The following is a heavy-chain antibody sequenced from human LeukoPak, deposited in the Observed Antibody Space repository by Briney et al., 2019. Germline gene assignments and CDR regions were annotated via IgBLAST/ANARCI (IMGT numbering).Heavy chain of an antibody. CDR1: GFTFSSYS. V-gene: IGHV3-48*04. CDR3: ASAGYLITFGGVIR. CDR2: ISGSGSTI. J-gene: IGHJ4*02. Sequence: GGSLRLSCAASGFTFSSYSMNWVRQAPGKGLEWVSYISGSGSTIYYADSVKGRFTISRDNARNSLYLQMNSLRAEDTAVYYCASAGYLITFGGVIRWGQGSLVTVSS. D-gene: IGHD3-16*02.